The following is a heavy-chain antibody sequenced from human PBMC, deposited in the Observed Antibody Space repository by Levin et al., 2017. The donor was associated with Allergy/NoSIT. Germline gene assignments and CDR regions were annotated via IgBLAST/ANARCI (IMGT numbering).Heavy chain of an antibody. J-gene: IGHJ4*02. CDR2: INHSGST. CDR3: ARGRSGYYKGPFKGNDY. V-gene: IGHV4-34*01. Sequence: PSETLSLTCAVYGGSFSGYYWSWIRQPPGKGLEWIGEINHSGSTNYNPSLKSRVTISVDTSKNQFSLKLSSVTAADTAVYYCARGRSGYYKGPFKGNDYWGQGTLVTVSS. D-gene: IGHD3-3*01. CDR1: GGSFSGYY.